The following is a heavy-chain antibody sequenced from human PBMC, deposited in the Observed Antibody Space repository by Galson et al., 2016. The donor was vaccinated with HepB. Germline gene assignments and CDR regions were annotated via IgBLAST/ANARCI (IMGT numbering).Heavy chain of an antibody. J-gene: IGHJ4*02. V-gene: IGHV3-73*01. D-gene: IGHD3-22*01. Sequence: SLRLSCAASGFTVSGSAFHWVRQASGKGLEWVGRIRSQANTYATAYGASVRGRFTISRDDSKNTAYLQMNSLKTEDTAVYYCKSGPRGHDSGGFGLEYWGQGTLVTVSS. CDR1: GFTVSGSA. CDR3: KSGPRGHDSGGFGLEY. CDR2: IRSQANTYAT.